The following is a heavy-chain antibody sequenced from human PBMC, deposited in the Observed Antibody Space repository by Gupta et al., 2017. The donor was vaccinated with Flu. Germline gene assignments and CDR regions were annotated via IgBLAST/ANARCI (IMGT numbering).Heavy chain of an antibody. CDR2: IYHSGST. V-gene: IGHV4-38-2*01. J-gene: IGHJ6*02. CDR1: GYSISSGYY. D-gene: IGHD4-17*01. Sequence: QVQLQESGPGLVKPSETLSLTCAVSGYSISSGYYWGWIRQPPGKGLEWIGSIYHSGSTYYNPSLKSRVTISVDTSKNQFSLKLSSVTAADTAVYYCARAKTTGYYYYGMDVWGQGTTVTVSS. CDR3: ARAKTTGYYYYGMDV.